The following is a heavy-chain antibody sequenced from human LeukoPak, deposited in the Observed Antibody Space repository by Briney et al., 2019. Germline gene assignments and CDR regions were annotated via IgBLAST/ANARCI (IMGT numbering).Heavy chain of an antibody. CDR2: ISAYNGNT. V-gene: IGHV1-18*01. J-gene: IGHJ4*02. D-gene: IGHD1-26*01. Sequence: ASVTVSCKASGYTFTSYGISWVRQAPGQGLEWMGWISAYNGNTNYAQKLQGRVTMTTDTSTSTAYMELRSLRSDDTAVCYCARVGGIVGATTSIDYWGQGTLVTVSS. CDR1: GYTFTSYG. CDR3: ARVGGIVGATTSIDY.